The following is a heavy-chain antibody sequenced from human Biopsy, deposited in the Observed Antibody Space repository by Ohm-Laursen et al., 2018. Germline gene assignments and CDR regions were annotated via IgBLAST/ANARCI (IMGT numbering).Heavy chain of an antibody. J-gene: IGHJ6*02. CDR1: GFTFDDSA. Sequence: SLRLSCAASGFTFDDSAMHWVRQAPGKGLEWVSGISWNSGYIGYADSVKGRFTISRDNAKNVLWLQMNSLRVDDTAMYYCVKDIRRYFYGMDVWGQGTTVTVS. V-gene: IGHV3-9*01. CDR3: VKDIRRYFYGMDV. CDR2: ISWNSGYI. D-gene: IGHD3-10*01.